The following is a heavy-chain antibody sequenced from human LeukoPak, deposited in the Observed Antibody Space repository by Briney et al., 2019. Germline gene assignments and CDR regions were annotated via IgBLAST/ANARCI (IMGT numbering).Heavy chain of an antibody. J-gene: IGHJ4*02. Sequence: ASVKVSCKASGGTFSSYAISWVRQAPGQGLEWMGRIIPIFGIANYAQKFQGRVTITADKSTSTAYMELSSLRSEDTAVYYCARTLRAYDSEDWGQGTLVTVSS. CDR1: GGTFSSYA. V-gene: IGHV1-69*04. D-gene: IGHD3-22*01. CDR2: IIPIFGIA. CDR3: ARTLRAYDSED.